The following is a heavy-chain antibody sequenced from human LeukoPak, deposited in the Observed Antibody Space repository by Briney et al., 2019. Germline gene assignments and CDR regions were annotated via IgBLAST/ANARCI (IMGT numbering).Heavy chain of an antibody. V-gene: IGHV1-46*01. CDR1: GYTFTGYY. CDR2: INPTGGST. J-gene: IGHJ4*02. D-gene: IGHD5-24*01. CDR3: ARPHEMATIREYYFDY. Sequence: GASVKVSCKASGYTFTGYYIHWVRQAPGQGLEWMGVINPTGGSTTYAQKLQGRLTMTRDTSTSTVYVELSSLRSEDTAVYYCARPHEMATIREYYFDYWGQGTLVTVSS.